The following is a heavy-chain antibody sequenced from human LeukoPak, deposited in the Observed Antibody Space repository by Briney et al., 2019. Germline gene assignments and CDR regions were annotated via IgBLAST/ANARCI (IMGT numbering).Heavy chain of an antibody. CDR3: AREFGDYSDLYYYYYYMDV. CDR1: GSSFTSNNYY. V-gene: IGHV4-39*02. D-gene: IGHD4-17*01. Sequence: SETLSLTCTVSGSSFTSNNYYWGWIRQPPWKGLEWIGSIYYSGSTYYNPSLKSRVTISIDTSKNQFSLKLSSVTAADTAVYYCAREFGDYSDLYYYYYYMDVWGKGTTVTISS. CDR2: IYYSGST. J-gene: IGHJ6*03.